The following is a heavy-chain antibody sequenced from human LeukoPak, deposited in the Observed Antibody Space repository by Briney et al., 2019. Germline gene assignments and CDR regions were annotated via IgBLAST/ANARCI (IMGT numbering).Heavy chain of an antibody. J-gene: IGHJ4*02. Sequence: SGALSLTCTVSGGSISSYYWTWIRLPPGKGRGLEWIGYIYYSDSTNYNPSLKSRVTISIDTSKNHVSLKLSSVTAADTAVYYCARLWDSSSSLDYWGQGTLVTVSS. CDR2: IYYSDST. CDR1: GGSISSYY. CDR3: ARLWDSSSSLDY. D-gene: IGHD6-6*01. V-gene: IGHV4-59*08.